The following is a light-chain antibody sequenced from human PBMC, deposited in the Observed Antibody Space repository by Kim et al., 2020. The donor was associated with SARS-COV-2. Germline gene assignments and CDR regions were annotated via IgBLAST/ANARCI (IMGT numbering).Light chain of an antibody. CDR1: SSDIGGFSY. J-gene: IGLJ3*02. CDR2: DVN. V-gene: IGLV2-14*03. CDR3: CSYTSGSTWV. Sequence: GQSITISCTGTSSDIGGFSYVSWYQQHPGKAPRLIIYDVNVRPSGVSTRFSGSKSGNTASLTVSGLQDEDEGDYYCCSYTSGSTWVFGGGTQLTVL.